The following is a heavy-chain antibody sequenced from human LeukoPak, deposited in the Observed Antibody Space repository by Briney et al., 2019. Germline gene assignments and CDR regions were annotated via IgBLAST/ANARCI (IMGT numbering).Heavy chain of an antibody. D-gene: IGHD6-13*01. V-gene: IGHV4-59*12. Sequence: PSETLSLTCTVSGGSISSYYWSWIRQPPGKGLEWIGYIYYSGSTNYNPSLKSRVTISVDTSKNQFSLKLSSVTAADTAVYYCARPQHSSSWYWDFQHWGQGTLVTVSS. CDR1: GGSISSYY. CDR3: ARPQHSSSWYWDFQH. CDR2: IYYSGST. J-gene: IGHJ1*01.